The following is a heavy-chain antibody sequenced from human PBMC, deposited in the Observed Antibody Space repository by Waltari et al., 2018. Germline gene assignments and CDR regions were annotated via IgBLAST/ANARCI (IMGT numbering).Heavy chain of an antibody. CDR1: GFIFSRYD. V-gene: IGHV3-30*02. CDR2: IRFDGGQK. J-gene: IGHJ4*02. D-gene: IGHD3-3*02. CDR3: ASEVSFSSPSF. Sequence: QVQLVESGGGVVPPGGSLRLSCKVSGFIFSRYDMIWVRQPQGMGLEWVSLIRFDGGQKYYADSVKGRFTVSRDNSRDTLYLQMTGLTSVDTATYFCASEVSFSSPSFWGRGTLVTVSS.